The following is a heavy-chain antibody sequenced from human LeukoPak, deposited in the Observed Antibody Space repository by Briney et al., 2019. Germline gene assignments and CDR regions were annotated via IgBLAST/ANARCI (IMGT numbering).Heavy chain of an antibody. CDR3: ATLDSTKSVL. J-gene: IGHJ1*01. V-gene: IGHV3-30*02. D-gene: IGHD2-2*01. CDR1: GFTFSSHG. CDR2: IRYDGSNK. Sequence: GGSLRLSCAASGFTFSSHGMHWVRQAPGKGLEWVAFIRYDGSNKYYADSVKGRFTISRDNSKNTLYLQMNSLRAEDTAKYYCATLDSTKSVLWGRGTAVIVSS.